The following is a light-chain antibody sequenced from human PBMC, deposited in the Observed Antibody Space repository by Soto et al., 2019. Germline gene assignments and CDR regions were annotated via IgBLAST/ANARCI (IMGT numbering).Light chain of an antibody. CDR3: SSYTSSSTYV. V-gene: IGLV2-14*01. Sequence: QSALTQPASVSGSPGQSITISCTGTSSDVGGYNYVSWYQQHPSKAPKLMIYEVSHRPSGVSNRFAGSKAGNTASLTISGLQAEDEADYYCSSYTSSSTYVFGTGTKFTVL. CDR2: EVS. CDR1: SSDVGGYNY. J-gene: IGLJ1*01.